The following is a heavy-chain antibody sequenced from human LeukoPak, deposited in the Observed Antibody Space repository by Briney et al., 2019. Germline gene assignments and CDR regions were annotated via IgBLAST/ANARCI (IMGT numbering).Heavy chain of an antibody. D-gene: IGHD6-6*01. CDR1: GFIFSNYW. Sequence: PGGSLRLSRAASGFIFSNYWMSWVRQAPGKGLEWVANIKQDGSEEYYIDSVKGRLTISRDNANNLFYLHMNSLRAEDTAVYYCARDWGTSSDCFDYWGQGTPVTVSS. V-gene: IGHV3-7*01. CDR2: IKQDGSEE. J-gene: IGHJ4*02. CDR3: ARDWGTSSDCFDY.